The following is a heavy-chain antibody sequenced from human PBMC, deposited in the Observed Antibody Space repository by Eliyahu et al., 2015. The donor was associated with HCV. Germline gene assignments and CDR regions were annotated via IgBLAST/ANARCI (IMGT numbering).Heavy chain of an antibody. CDR3: ARGKWQLQDFYDLDV. V-gene: IGHV4-34*01. D-gene: IGHD4-11*01. CDR2: INYRGDT. Sequence: QVQLQQWGAGLVKPSETLSLTCAVYGGSFNPYYWTWIRQSPGKGLEWIGEINYRGDTKDNPSLKRRVSMTVDTPNKSFFLKLTSVTAEDTATYYCARGKWQLQDFYDLDVWGLGTTVTVSS. J-gene: IGHJ6*02. CDR1: GGSFNPYY.